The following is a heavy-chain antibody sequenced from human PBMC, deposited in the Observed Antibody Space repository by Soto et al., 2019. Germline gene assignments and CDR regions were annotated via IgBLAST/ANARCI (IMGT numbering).Heavy chain of an antibody. CDR1: GYTFTDHY. V-gene: IGHV1-2*02. CDR2: INHDSGGT. J-gene: IGHJ4*02. CDR3: ARDHESVPRGFQGDSPDY. D-gene: IGHD2-21*02. Sequence: ASVKVSCKASGYTFTDHYMHWVRQAPGQGLEWMGWINHDSGGTHYAQKFQGRVTMTRDTSISTAYMELSRLTSDDTAVYYCARDHESVPRGFQGDSPDYWGQGTLVTVSS.